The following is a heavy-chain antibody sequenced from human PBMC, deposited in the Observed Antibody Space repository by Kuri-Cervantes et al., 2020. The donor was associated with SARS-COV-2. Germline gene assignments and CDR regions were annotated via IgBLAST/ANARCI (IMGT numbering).Heavy chain of an antibody. CDR1: GYIFTNYA. D-gene: IGHD3-10*01. V-gene: IGHV1-3*04. Sequence: ASVKVSCKASGYIFTNYAIHWVRQAPGQRLEWMGWINTDIGNTKYSQKFQGRVTINRDTSASTAYMELSSLRSEDTAIYYCARDMGEVRGIIGRFDPWGQGTLVTVSS. CDR3: ARDMGEVRGIIGRFDP. J-gene: IGHJ5*02. CDR2: INTDIGNT.